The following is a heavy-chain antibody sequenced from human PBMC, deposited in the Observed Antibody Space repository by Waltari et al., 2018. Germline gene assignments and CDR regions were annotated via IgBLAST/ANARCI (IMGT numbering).Heavy chain of an antibody. CDR3: ASHRPGGYGMDV. D-gene: IGHD2-15*01. CDR2: ITSDGSRT. V-gene: IGHV3-74*01. CDR1: GFTFSTYW. J-gene: IGHJ6*02. Sequence: VQLGESGGGLVQPGGSLRGSCEACGFTFSTYWMCWVRQVPGKGLVWVSTITSDGSRTRYADSVKGRFTVSRDNAKNTLYLQMNSLRAEDTAVYYCASHRPGGYGMDVWGHGTTVTVSS.